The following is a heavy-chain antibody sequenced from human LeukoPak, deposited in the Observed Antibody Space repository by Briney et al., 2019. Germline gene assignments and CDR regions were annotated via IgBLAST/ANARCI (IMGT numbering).Heavy chain of an antibody. Sequence: PSETLSLTCTVSGGSISSGSYYWSWIRQPAGKGLEWIGRIYTSGSTNYNPSLKSRVTISVDTSKNQFPLKLSSVTAADTAVYYCARDLFFVAAGINPAGWFDPWGQGTLVTVSS. CDR1: GGSISSGSYY. V-gene: IGHV4-61*02. CDR2: IYTSGST. J-gene: IGHJ5*02. CDR3: ARDLFFVAAGINPAGWFDP. D-gene: IGHD6-13*01.